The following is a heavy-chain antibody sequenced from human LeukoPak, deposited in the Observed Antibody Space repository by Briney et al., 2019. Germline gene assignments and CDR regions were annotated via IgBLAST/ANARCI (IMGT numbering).Heavy chain of an antibody. J-gene: IGHJ4*02. D-gene: IGHD4-17*01. CDR1: GFTFSNYW. V-gene: IGHV3-7*01. Sequence: PGGSLRLSCAASGFTFSNYWMSWVRQAPGKGLEWVATIKQDGSEKYYVDSVKGRFTISRDNSKNTLYLQMNSLRAEDTAVYYCAKAMTTVYYFDYWGQGTLVTVSS. CDR3: AKAMTTVYYFDY. CDR2: IKQDGSEK.